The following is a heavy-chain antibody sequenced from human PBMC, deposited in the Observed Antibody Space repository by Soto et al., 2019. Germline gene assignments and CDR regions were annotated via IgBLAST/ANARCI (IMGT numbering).Heavy chain of an antibody. J-gene: IGHJ6*02. D-gene: IGHD2-15*01. Sequence: QITLKESGPTLVKPTQTLTLTCTFSGFSLSTSGVGVAWIRQPPGKALEWLALIYWDDDKRYRPSLESRLTSTKDTSKNQVVRTMTNMDSVDTATYYLAYRPCSGGSCYWFSFSGMDVWGQGTTVTVSS. CDR2: IYWDDDK. CDR3: AYRPCSGGSCYWFSFSGMDV. V-gene: IGHV2-5*02. CDR1: GFSLSTSGVG.